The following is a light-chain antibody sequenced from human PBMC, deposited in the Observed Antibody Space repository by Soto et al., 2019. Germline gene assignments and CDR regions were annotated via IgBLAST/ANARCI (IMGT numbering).Light chain of an antibody. J-gene: IGLJ1*01. CDR2: EVC. Sequence: QSALPQPPSASGSPGQSVTISCTGTSSDVGGYNYVSWYQQHPGKAPKLMIYEVCKRLSGVSDRFSGSKSGNTASLTVSGLQAEDEADYYCSSYAGSNNYVFGTGTKVTVL. V-gene: IGLV2-8*01. CDR1: SSDVGGYNY. CDR3: SSYAGSNNYV.